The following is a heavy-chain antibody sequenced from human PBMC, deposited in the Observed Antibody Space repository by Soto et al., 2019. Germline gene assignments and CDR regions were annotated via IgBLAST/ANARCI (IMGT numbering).Heavy chain of an antibody. CDR3: AKDLWNWNYDHYYYYGMDV. CDR2: ISYDGSNK. J-gene: IGHJ6*02. V-gene: IGHV3-30*18. Sequence: GGSLRLSCAASGFTFSSYGMHWVRQAPGKGLEWVAVISYDGSNKYYADSVKGRFTISRDNSKNTLYLQMNSLRAEDTAVYYCAKDLWNWNYDHYYYYGMDVWGQGTTVTVSS. CDR1: GFTFSSYG. D-gene: IGHD1-7*01.